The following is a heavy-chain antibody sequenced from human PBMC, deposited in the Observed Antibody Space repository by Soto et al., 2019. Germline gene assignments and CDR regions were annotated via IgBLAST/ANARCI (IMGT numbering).Heavy chain of an antibody. Sequence: SETLSLTCTVSGGSISSSSYYLGWIRQPPGKGLEWIGSIYYSGSTYYNPSLKSRVTISVDTSKNQFSLKLSSVTAADTAVYYCAGPRGDGYNYHYYYGMDVGGQGPTVTVS. CDR3: AGPRGDGYNYHYYYGMDV. D-gene: IGHD3-10*01. CDR2: IYYSGST. J-gene: IGHJ6*02. V-gene: IGHV4-39*01. CDR1: GGSISSSSYY.